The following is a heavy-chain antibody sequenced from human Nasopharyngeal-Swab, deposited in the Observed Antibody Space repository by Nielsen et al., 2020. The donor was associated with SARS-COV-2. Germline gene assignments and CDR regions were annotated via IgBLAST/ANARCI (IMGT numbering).Heavy chain of an antibody. CDR3: ARDRVAAAGTGSDYYYYYYMDV. D-gene: IGHD6-13*01. Sequence: WVGQAPGQGLEWMGIINPSGGSTSYAQKFQGRVTMTRDTSTSTVYTELSSLRSEDTAAYYCARDRVAAAGTGSDYYYYYYMDVWGKGTTVTVSS. CDR2: INPSGGST. J-gene: IGHJ6*03. V-gene: IGHV1-46*01.